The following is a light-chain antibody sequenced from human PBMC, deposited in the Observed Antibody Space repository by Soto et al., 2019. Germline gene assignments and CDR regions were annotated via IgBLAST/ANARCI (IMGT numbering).Light chain of an antibody. CDR1: QGVSDW. CDR3: QQANSFPLT. Sequence: DIQMTQSPSSVSASVGDRVTITCRASQGVSDWLAWYQQKPGKAPKLLIYAASSLNSGVPSRFSGSGSGTDFTLTISRLQPEDFATYYCQQANSFPLTFGGGTKVEI. V-gene: IGKV1D-12*01. CDR2: AAS. J-gene: IGKJ4*01.